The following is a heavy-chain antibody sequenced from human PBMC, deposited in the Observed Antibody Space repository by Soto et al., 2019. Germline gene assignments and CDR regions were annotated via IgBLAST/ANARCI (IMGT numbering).Heavy chain of an antibody. J-gene: IGHJ6*02. CDR3: ARDQLLEDYYYYYGMDV. Sequence: SETLSLTCTVSGGSVSSGSYYWSWIRQPPGKGLEWIGYIYYSGSTNYNPSLKSRVTISVDTSKNQFSLKLSSVTAAGTAVYYCARDQLLEDYYYYYGMDVWGQGTTVTVSS. CDR1: GGSVSSGSYY. D-gene: IGHD2-2*01. V-gene: IGHV4-61*01. CDR2: IYYSGST.